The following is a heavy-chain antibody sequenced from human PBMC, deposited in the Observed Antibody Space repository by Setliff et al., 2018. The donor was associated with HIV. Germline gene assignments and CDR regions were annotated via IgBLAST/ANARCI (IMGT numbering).Heavy chain of an antibody. V-gene: IGHV4-59*11. J-gene: IGHJ6*02. D-gene: IGHD3-16*02. CDR2: ISDSGTT. CDR1: GVSISAHH. Sequence: PSETLSLTCSVYGVSISAHHWSWIRQPPGKGLEWIGSISDSGTTNYNPSLKSRVTMSSDTSKNQFSLRVTSVTAADTALYYCARHKVISKLGGLIEDFFYYGLDAWGQGTTVTVSS. CDR3: ARHKVISKLGGLIEDFFYYGLDA.